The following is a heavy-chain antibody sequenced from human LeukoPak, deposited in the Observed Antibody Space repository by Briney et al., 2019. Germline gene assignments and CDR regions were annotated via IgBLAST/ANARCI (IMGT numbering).Heavy chain of an antibody. Sequence: PSETLSLTCTVSGGSVSGYYWSWIRQPPGKGLEWIGNIYYSGSAKYNPSLKSRVTISVDTSKNQFSLRLRSVTAADTAVYYCARISASGWHFDYWGQGTLVTVSS. CDR2: IYYSGSA. CDR1: GGSVSGYY. J-gene: IGHJ4*02. D-gene: IGHD6-19*01. CDR3: ARISASGWHFDY. V-gene: IGHV4-59*02.